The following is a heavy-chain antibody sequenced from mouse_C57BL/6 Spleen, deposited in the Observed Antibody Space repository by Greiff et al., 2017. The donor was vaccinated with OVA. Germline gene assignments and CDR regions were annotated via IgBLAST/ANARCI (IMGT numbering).Heavy chain of an antibody. V-gene: IGHV1-53*01. CDR2: INPSNGGA. CDR1: GYTFTSYW. J-gene: IGHJ2*01. D-gene: IGHD1-2*01. CDR3: ARLLRLEYYFDY. Sequence: QVQLQQPGTELVKPGASVKLSCKASGYTFTSYWMHWVKQRPGQGLEWIGNINPSNGGANYNEKFKSKATLTVDKSSSTAYMKLSSLTAEDSAVYYCARLLRLEYYFDYWGQGTTLTVSA.